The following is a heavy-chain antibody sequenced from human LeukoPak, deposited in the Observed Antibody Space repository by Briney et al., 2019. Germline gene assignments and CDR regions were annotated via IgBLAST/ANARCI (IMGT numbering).Heavy chain of an antibody. CDR2: IYYSGST. Sequence: PSETLSLTCTVSGGSISSYYWSWIRQPPGKGLEWIGYIYYSGSTNYNPSLKSRVTISVDTSKNQFSLKLSSVTAADTAVYYCARASYDFWSGSPTNWFDPWGQGTLVTVSS. CDR1: GGSISSYY. D-gene: IGHD3-3*01. J-gene: IGHJ5*02. V-gene: IGHV4-59*01. CDR3: ARASYDFWSGSPTNWFDP.